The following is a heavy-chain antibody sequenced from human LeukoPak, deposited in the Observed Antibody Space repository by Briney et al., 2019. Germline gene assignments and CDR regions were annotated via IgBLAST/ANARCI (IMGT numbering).Heavy chain of an antibody. D-gene: IGHD2-15*01. Sequence: GGSLRLSCAASGFTFSSYGMHWVRQAPGKGLEWVAFIRYDGSNKYYADSVKGRFTISRDNSKNTLYLQMNGLRAEDTAVYYCAKDFSELPEFDYWGQGTLVTVSS. CDR3: AKDFSELPEFDY. CDR2: IRYDGSNK. CDR1: GFTFSSYG. J-gene: IGHJ4*02. V-gene: IGHV3-30*02.